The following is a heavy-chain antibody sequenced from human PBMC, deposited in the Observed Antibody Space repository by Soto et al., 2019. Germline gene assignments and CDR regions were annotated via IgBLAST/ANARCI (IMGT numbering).Heavy chain of an antibody. CDR1: GLSVTSNY. V-gene: IGHV3-66*01. CDR2: IYSGSTT. Sequence: EVLLVQSGGGLVQPGGSLRLSCAPSGLSVTSNYMAWVRQAPGKGLEWVSVIYSGSTTHHADSVKGRFTISRDSSSNTLYLQMGSLRVEDTALYYCARGYWVEGYGAGTYFDYWGQGTLVTVSS. CDR3: ARGYWVEGYGAGTYFDY. D-gene: IGHD2-15*01. J-gene: IGHJ4*02.